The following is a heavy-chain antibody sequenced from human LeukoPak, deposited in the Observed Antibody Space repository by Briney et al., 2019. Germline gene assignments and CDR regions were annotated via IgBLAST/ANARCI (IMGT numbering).Heavy chain of an antibody. J-gene: IGHJ4*02. CDR3: ASDRFGEPMNY. D-gene: IGHD3-10*01. CDR1: GFTVSTNY. Sequence: GGSLRLSCAVSGFTVSTNYMSWVRQPPGKGLEWVSVIYSGGSTYYADSVKGRFSISRDNSKNTLYLQMNNLRAEDTAVYYCASDRFGEPMNYWGQGTLVTVSS. CDR2: IYSGGST. V-gene: IGHV3-66*01.